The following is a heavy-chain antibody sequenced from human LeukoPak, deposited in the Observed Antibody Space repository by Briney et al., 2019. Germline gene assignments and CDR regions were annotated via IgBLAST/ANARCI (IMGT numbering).Heavy chain of an antibody. Sequence: ASVKVSCKASGYTFTSCDINWVRQATGQGLEWMGWMNPNSGDTGYAQKFQGRVTITRNTSISTAYMELSSLRSEDTAVYYCARGRIAVAGRPGAYYYYYYMDVWGKGTTVTVSS. V-gene: IGHV1-8*03. D-gene: IGHD6-19*01. J-gene: IGHJ6*03. CDR3: ARGRIAVAGRPGAYYYYYYMDV. CDR2: MNPNSGDT. CDR1: GYTFTSCD.